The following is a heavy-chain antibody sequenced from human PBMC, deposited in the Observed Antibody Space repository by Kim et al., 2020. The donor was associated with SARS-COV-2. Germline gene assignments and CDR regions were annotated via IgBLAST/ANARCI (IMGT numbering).Heavy chain of an antibody. D-gene: IGHD1-26*01. CDR3: AGWEWGY. CDR2: RGST. J-gene: IGHJ4*02. Sequence: RGSTNSTPSLKSRVTISVDTANNQFSLKLSSVTAADTAVYYCAGWEWGYWGQGTLVTVSS. V-gene: IGHV4-34*01.